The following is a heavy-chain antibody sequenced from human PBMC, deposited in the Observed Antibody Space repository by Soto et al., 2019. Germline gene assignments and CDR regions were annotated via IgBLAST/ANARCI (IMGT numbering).Heavy chain of an antibody. Sequence: PGGSLRLSCAASGFTFSSYGMHWVRQDPGKGLEWVAVIWYDGSNKYYADSAKGRFTISRDNSKNTLYLQMNSLKTEDTAVYYCSTDDDSTWGKESLVTVSS. D-gene: IGHD3-22*01. CDR2: IWYDGSNK. CDR1: GFTFSSYG. J-gene: IGHJ5*02. CDR3: STDDDST. V-gene: IGHV3-33*01.